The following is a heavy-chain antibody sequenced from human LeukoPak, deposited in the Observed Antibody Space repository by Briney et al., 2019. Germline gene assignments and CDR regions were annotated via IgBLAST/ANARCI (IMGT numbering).Heavy chain of an antibody. CDR2: IIPIFGTA. Sequence: SVKVSCKASGGTFSSYAISWVRQAPGQGLEWMGGIIPIFGTANYAQKFQGGVTITADESTSTAYMELSSLRSEDTAVYYCARGYSQWLAYYFDYWGQGTLVTVSS. CDR3: ARGYSQWLAYYFDY. V-gene: IGHV1-69*13. CDR1: GGTFSSYA. J-gene: IGHJ4*02. D-gene: IGHD6-19*01.